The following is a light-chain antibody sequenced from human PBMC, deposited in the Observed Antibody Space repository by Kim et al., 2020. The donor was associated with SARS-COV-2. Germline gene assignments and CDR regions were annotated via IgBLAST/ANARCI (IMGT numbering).Light chain of an antibody. CDR2: WAS. CDR1: QSVLSTSNNENY. J-gene: IGKJ4*01. Sequence: ATNNCKSSQSVLSTSNNENYVALYQQKPGKPPKLRIYWASTRESGVPDRFSGRGSGTDFTLTISSLQAEDVAVYYCQQYYSTPLTFGGGTKVDIK. CDR3: QQYYSTPLT. V-gene: IGKV4-1*01.